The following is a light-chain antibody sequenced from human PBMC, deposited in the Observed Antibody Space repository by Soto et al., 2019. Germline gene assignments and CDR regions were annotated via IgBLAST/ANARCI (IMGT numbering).Light chain of an antibody. V-gene: IGLV1-40*01. J-gene: IGLJ1*01. Sequence: QSVLTQPPSVSGAPGQRVTISCTGSSSNIGAGYAVHWYQQLPGTAPKLLIYGNSNRPSGLPDRFSGSKSGTSASLAITGLHAEYEAAYYCQSYDSSRSYVFGTGTKLTVL. CDR1: SSNIGAGYA. CDR3: QSYDSSRSYV. CDR2: GNS.